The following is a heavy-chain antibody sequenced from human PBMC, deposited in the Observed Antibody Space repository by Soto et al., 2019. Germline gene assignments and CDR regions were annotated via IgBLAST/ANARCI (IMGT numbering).Heavy chain of an antibody. J-gene: IGHJ4*02. Sequence: PGGSLRLSCAASGFTFSSYATSWVRQAPGKGLEWVSAISGSGGSTYYADSVKGRFTISRDNSKNTLSLQMNSLRAEDTAVYYCAKGLPAAAGSAYYFDYWGQGTLVTVSS. CDR3: AKGLPAAAGSAYYFDY. V-gene: IGHV3-23*01. CDR1: GFTFSSYA. CDR2: ISGSGGST. D-gene: IGHD6-13*01.